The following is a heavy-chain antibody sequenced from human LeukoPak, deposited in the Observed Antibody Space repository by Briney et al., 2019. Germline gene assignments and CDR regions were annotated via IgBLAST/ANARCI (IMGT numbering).Heavy chain of an antibody. J-gene: IGHJ4*02. V-gene: IGHV6-1*01. CDR3: TREAVAGFNY. Sequence: SQTLSLTCVLSGDRVSSNSATWNWIRQSPSRGLEWLGRTYYRSKWSSDCALSVKSRITINPDTSKNEFSLQLNSVTLEDTAVYFCTREAVAGFNYWGQGTLVTVSS. CDR1: GDRVSSNSAT. CDR2: TYYRSKWSS. D-gene: IGHD6-19*01.